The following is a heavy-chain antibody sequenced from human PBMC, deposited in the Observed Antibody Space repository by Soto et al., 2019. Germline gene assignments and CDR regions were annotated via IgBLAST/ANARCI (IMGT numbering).Heavy chain of an antibody. CDR3: AREAHCSSTSCESDY. D-gene: IGHD2-2*01. CDR1: GGSINNFY. CDR2: IYYSGGT. J-gene: IGHJ4*02. V-gene: IGHV4-59*12. Sequence: SETLSLTCTVSGGSINNFYCTWIRQPPGKGLEWIGYIYYSGGTNYNPSLKSRVTISVDTSKNQFSLKLSSVTAADTAVYYCAREAHCSSTSCESDYWGQGTLVTVSS.